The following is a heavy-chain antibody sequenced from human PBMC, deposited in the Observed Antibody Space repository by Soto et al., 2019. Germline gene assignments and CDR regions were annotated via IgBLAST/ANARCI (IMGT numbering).Heavy chain of an antibody. CDR1: GDSVSSNSAA. CDR2: TYYRSKWYN. CDR3: ARDTIKVREWLVWSYFDY. D-gene: IGHD6-19*01. J-gene: IGHJ4*02. V-gene: IGHV6-1*01. Sequence: SQTLSLTCAISGDSVSSNSAAWNWIRQSQSKGLKWLGRTYYRSKWYNDYAVSVKSRITINPDTSKNQFSLQLNSVTPEDTAVYYCARDTIKVREWLVWSYFDYWGQGTLVTVSS.